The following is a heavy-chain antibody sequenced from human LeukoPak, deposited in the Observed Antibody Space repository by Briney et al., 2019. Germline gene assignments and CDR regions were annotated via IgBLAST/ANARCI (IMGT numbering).Heavy chain of an antibody. D-gene: IGHD2-2*01. CDR2: ISAYNGNT. CDR1: GYTFTSYG. V-gene: IGHV1-18*01. J-gene: IGHJ6*02. Sequence: ASVKVSYKASGYTFTSYGISWVRQAPGQGLEWMGWISAYNGNTNYAQKLQGRVTMTTDTSTSTAYMELRSLRSDDTAVYYCARDCSSTSCYSWHYYYYGMDVWGQGTTVTVSS. CDR3: ARDCSSTSCYSWHYYYYGMDV.